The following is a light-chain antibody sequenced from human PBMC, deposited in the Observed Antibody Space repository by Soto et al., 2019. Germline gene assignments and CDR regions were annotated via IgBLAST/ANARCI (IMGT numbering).Light chain of an antibody. Sequence: EIVMTQSPSTLSVSPGPRSTLPCRASQSVSSNLAWYQQKPGQAPRTLIYDTSTRATGVPARFSGSRYGPEFNLTINSLQSEDFAVYYCQPYNNWPLTFGGGTKVDI. V-gene: IGKV3-15*01. CDR3: QPYNNWPLT. J-gene: IGKJ4*01. CDR2: DTS. CDR1: QSVSSN.